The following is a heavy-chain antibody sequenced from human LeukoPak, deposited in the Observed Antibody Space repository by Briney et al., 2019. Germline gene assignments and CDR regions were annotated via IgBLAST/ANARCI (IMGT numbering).Heavy chain of an antibody. CDR2: IKQDGSEK. CDR1: GFTFSSYW. CDR3: ARESTAMIVVVITYYFDY. Sequence: GGSLRLSCAASGFTFSSYWMSWVRQAPGKGLEWVANIKQDGSEKYYVDSVKGRFTISRDNAKNSLYLQMNSLRAEDTAVYYCARESTAMIVVVITYYFDYWGQGTLVTVSS. D-gene: IGHD3-22*01. V-gene: IGHV3-7*01. J-gene: IGHJ4*02.